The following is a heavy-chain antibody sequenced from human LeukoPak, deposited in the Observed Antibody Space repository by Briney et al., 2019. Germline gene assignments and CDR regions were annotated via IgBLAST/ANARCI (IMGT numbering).Heavy chain of an antibody. CDR3: ARLDSGDHGNIPH. Sequence: SGTLSLTCTVSGGSLSPYYWTWIRQPPGKGLEWIGYIYHTGTTRYNPSLNSRVTISVETSKNQFSLRLNSVTAADTAIYYCARLDSGDHGNIPHWGQGTLVTVSS. V-gene: IGHV4-59*08. CDR1: GGSLSPYY. CDR2: IYHTGTT. J-gene: IGHJ1*01. D-gene: IGHD1-26*01.